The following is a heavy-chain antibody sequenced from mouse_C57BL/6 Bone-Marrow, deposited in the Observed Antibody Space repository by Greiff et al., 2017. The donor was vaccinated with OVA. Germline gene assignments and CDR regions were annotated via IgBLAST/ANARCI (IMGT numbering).Heavy chain of an antibody. J-gene: IGHJ4*01. CDR2: IDPSDSYT. V-gene: IGHV1-69*01. CDR3: ASCGAMDY. CDR1: GYTFTSYW. Sequence: QVQLKQPGAELVMPGASVKLSCKASGYTFTSYWMHWVKQRPGQGLEWIGEIDPSDSYTNYNQKFKGKSTLTVDKSSSTAYMQLSSLTSEDAAVYYCASCGAMDYWGQGTSVTVSS.